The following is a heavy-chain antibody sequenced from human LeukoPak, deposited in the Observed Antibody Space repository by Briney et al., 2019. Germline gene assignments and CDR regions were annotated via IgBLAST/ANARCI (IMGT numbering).Heavy chain of an antibody. Sequence: GGSLRLSCAASGFTFSNYGMHWVRQAPGKGLEWVTFIRYDGSNKYYADSVKGRFTISRDNSKNTLYLQMNSLRAEDTAVYYCAKDGKLDLDYWGQGTLVTVSS. CDR2: IRYDGSNK. V-gene: IGHV3-30*02. D-gene: IGHD1-1*01. CDR1: GFTFSNYG. J-gene: IGHJ4*02. CDR3: AKDGKLDLDY.